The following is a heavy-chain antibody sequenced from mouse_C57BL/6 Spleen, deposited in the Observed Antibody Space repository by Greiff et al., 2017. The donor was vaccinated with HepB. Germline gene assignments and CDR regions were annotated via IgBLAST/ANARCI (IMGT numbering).Heavy chain of an antibody. D-gene: IGHD2-1*01. CDR3: ASRGNYEAWFAY. V-gene: IGHV1-82*01. Sequence: QVQLQQSGPELVKPGASVKISCKASGYAFSSSWMNWVKQRPGKGLEWIGRIYPGDGDTNYNGKFKGKATLTADKSSSTAYMQLSSLTSEDSAVYFGASRGNYEAWFAYWGQGTLVTVSA. J-gene: IGHJ3*01. CDR1: GYAFSSSW. CDR2: IYPGDGDT.